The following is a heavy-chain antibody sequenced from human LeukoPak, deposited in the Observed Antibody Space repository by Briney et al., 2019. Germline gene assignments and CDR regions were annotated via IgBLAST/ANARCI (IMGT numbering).Heavy chain of an antibody. D-gene: IGHD6-6*01. CDR1: GFSFRNYW. Sequence: GGSLRLSCAASGFSFRNYWMHWVRQAPGKGLVWVSRINSDGRSTAYADSVKGRFTISRDNTKNTLYLQMKSLRAEDTAVYYCARDPYSSSSDWGQRTLVTVSS. CDR2: INSDGRST. CDR3: ARDPYSSSSD. J-gene: IGHJ4*02. V-gene: IGHV3-74*01.